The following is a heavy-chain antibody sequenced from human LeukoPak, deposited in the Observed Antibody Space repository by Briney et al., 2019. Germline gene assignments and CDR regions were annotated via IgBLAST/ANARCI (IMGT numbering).Heavy chain of an antibody. CDR1: GGSISSYY. D-gene: IGHD1-26*01. CDR2: IYYSGST. J-gene: IGHJ4*02. CDR3: ARGNGIVGAIFDC. Sequence: PSETLSLTCTVSGGSISSYYWSWIRQPPGKGLEWIGYIYYSGSTNYNPSLKSRVTISVDTSKNQFSLKLSSVTAADTAVYYCARGNGIVGAIFDCWGQGTLVTVSS. V-gene: IGHV4-59*08.